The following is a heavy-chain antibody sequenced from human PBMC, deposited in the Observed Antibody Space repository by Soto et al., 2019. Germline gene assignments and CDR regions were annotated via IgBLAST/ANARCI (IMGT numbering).Heavy chain of an antibody. Sequence: PSETLSLTCTVSGGSISSSSYYWGWIRQPPGKGLEWIGSIYYSGSTYYNPSLKSRVTISVDTSKNQFSLKLSSVTAADTAVYYCARREKTTVTTAWFDPWGQGTLVTVSS. CDR1: GGSISSSSYY. CDR3: ARREKTTVTTAWFDP. V-gene: IGHV4-39*01. J-gene: IGHJ5*02. D-gene: IGHD4-4*01. CDR2: IYYSGST.